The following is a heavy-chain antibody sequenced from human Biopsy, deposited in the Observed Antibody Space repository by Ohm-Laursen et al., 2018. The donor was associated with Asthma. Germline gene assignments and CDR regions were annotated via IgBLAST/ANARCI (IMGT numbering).Heavy chain of an antibody. V-gene: IGHV3-30-3*01. D-gene: IGHD3-9*01. CDR1: GRHFGSYN. Sequence: SLRLSCAASGRHFGSYNMHWARQAPGKGLEWVAVITFDGSTQHYADSVKGRFTISRDNSKNMLFLQMNSLRAEDTAVYYCSRDTLGYYFDIWGQGTKVTVSS. CDR2: ITFDGSTQ. CDR3: SRDTLGYYFDI. J-gene: IGHJ4*02.